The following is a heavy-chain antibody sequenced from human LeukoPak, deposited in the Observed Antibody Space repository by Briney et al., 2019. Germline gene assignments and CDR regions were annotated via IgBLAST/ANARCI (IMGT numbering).Heavy chain of an antibody. CDR2: INPSGGST. CDR1: GYTFTSYY. CDR3: ARDSPRDAFDI. J-gene: IGHJ3*02. Sequence: ASVKVSCKASGYTFTSYYMHWVRQAPGQGLEWMGIINPSGGSTSYAQKFQGRVTMTRDMSTSTVYMELSSLRSEDTAVYYCARDSPRDAFDIWGQGTMVTVSS. V-gene: IGHV1-46*01.